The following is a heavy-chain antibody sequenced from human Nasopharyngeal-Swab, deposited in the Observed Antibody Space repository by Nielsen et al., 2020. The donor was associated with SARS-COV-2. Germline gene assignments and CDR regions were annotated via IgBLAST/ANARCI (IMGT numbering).Heavy chain of an antibody. CDR1: GYTFTSYG. D-gene: IGHD2-2*02. CDR2: INPNSGGT. Sequence: ASVKVSCKASGYTFTSYGISWVRQAPGQGLEWMGRINPNSGGTNYAQKFQGRVTMTRDTSISTAYMELSRLRSDDTAVYYCAAPGGYCSSTSCYRAAYYYYYGMDVWGQGTTVTVSS. V-gene: IGHV1-2*06. CDR3: AAPGGYCSSTSCYRAAYYYYYGMDV. J-gene: IGHJ6*02.